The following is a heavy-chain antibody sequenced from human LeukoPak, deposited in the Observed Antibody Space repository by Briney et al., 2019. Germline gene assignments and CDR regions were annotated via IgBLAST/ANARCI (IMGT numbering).Heavy chain of an antibody. Sequence: KSSETLSLTCAVSAYSISSGYYWGWIRQPPGKGLEWIGSIHHGGSTYYNPSLKSRITISIDRSKNQFSLKLNSVTAADTAVYYCAREDYYYMDVWGKGTTVTVSS. CDR2: IHHGGST. CDR3: AREDYYYMDV. J-gene: IGHJ6*03. V-gene: IGHV4-38-2*02. CDR1: AYSISSGYY.